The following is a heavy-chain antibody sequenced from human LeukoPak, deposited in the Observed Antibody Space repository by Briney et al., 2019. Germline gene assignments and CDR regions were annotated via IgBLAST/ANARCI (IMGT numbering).Heavy chain of an antibody. V-gene: IGHV3-23*01. D-gene: IGHD6-13*01. J-gene: IGHJ1*01. CDR2: ISGSGGST. Sequence: PGGSLRLSCAAAGFTFSSYAMSWVRQAPGKGLEWVSAISGSGGSTYYADSVKGRFTISRDNSKNTLYLQMNSLRAEDTAVYYCAKEPQQQLVGDREFQHWGQGTLVTVSS. CDR3: AKEPQQQLVGDREFQH. CDR1: GFTFSSYA.